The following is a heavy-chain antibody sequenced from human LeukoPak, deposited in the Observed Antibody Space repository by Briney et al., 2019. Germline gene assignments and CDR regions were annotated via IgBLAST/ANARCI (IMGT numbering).Heavy chain of an antibody. Sequence: ASVKVSCKTSGYTFSNYGISWVRQAPGQGFEWMGWSSYAQKFQDRVTMTTDSSTSTGYMELRSLTYDDTAVYYCARVHHYYDILTGYGEYFFDKWGQGTLVTVSS. D-gene: IGHD3-9*01. J-gene: IGHJ4*02. CDR3: ARVHHYYDILTGYGEYFFDK. V-gene: IGHV1-18*01. CDR1: GYTFSNYG. CDR2: SS.